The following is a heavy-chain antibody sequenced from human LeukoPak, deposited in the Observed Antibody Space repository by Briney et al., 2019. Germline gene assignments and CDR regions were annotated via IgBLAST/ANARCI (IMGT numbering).Heavy chain of an antibody. Sequence: GGSLRLSCAASGFTFSSYGMHWVRQAPGKGLEWVAVIWYDGSNKYYTDSVKGRFTISRDNSKNTLYLQMNSLRAADTAVYYCARVYSSSPPGAFDIWGQGTMVTVSS. V-gene: IGHV3-33*01. CDR2: IWYDGSNK. D-gene: IGHD6-13*01. CDR1: GFTFSSYG. J-gene: IGHJ3*02. CDR3: ARVYSSSPPGAFDI.